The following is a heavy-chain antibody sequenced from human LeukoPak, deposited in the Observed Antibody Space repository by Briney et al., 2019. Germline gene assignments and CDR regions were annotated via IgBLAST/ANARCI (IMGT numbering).Heavy chain of an antibody. V-gene: IGHV4-59*01. D-gene: IGHD3-3*01. Sequence: SETLSLTCTVSGGSISSYYWSWIRQPPGKGLEWIGYIYYSGSTNYNPSLKSRVTISVDTSKNQFSLKLSSVTAADTAVYYCATPISRRGVDAFDYWGQGTLVTVSS. CDR2: IYYSGST. CDR1: GGSISSYY. J-gene: IGHJ4*02. CDR3: ATPISRRGVDAFDY.